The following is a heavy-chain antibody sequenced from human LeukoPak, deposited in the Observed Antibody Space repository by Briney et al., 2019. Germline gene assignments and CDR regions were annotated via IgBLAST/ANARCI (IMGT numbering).Heavy chain of an antibody. CDR1: GGSIINYF. D-gene: IGHD2/OR15-2a*01. CDR3: ARTSRKYYWESHFDY. J-gene: IGHJ4*02. CDR2: IYSDGST. V-gene: IGHV4-4*07. Sequence: SETLSLTCGVSGGSIINYFWNWIRQPAGKGLEWIGRIYSDGSTLYHPSLQGRVTMSLDTSKNHFSLKLTSVTAADTAVYYCARTSRKYYWESHFDYWGQGTLVTVSS.